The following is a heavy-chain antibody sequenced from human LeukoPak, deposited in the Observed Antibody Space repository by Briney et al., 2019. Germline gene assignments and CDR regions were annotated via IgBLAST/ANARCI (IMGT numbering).Heavy chain of an antibody. J-gene: IGHJ3*02. V-gene: IGHV3-72*01. Sequence: GGSLRLSCAASGVTLSDHHMDWVRQAPGEGLEWVGRIRNKAKSYSTQYAASVRGRFTISRDDSENSLFPQMNSLKTEDTAVYYCARDGGKDDHSAFDIWGQGTVVTVSS. CDR1: GVTLSDHH. CDR2: IRNKAKSYST. D-gene: IGHD3-16*01. CDR3: ARDGGKDDHSAFDI.